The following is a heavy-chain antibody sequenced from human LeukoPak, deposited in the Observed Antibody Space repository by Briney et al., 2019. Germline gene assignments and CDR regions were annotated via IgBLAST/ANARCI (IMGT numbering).Heavy chain of an antibody. J-gene: IGHJ4*02. D-gene: IGHD6-6*01. CDR3: ARETAELGRSFDY. V-gene: IGHV4-61*02. CDR1: GGSISSGSYY. CDR2: IYTSGST. Sequence: SETLSLTCTVSGGSISSGSYYWSWIRQPAGKGLEWIGRIYTSGSTYYNPSLKSRVTISVDTSKNQFSLKLTSVTAADTAVYYCARETAELGRSFDYWGQGAQVTVSS.